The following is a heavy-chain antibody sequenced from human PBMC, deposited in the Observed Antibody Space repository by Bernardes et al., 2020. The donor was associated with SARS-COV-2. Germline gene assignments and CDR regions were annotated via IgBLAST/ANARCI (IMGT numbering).Heavy chain of an antibody. CDR1: GYTFGDYA. J-gene: IGHJ1*01. D-gene: IGHD3-10*01. CDR2: IKSKNRGGTT. Sequence: GGSLRLSCTASGYTFGDYALSWVRQDPGGGLEWLGFIKSKNRGGTTQYAASVKDRFTISRDDSRSTAYLQMNDLKIGDTGLYYCLREEGGSYWGQGTRVTVSS. V-gene: IGHV3-49*04. CDR3: LREEGGSY.